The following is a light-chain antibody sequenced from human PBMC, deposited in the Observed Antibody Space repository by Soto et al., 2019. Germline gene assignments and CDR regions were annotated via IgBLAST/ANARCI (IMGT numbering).Light chain of an antibody. Sequence: VLTQPACVSGSPGQSITISCTGTSSDVGGYNYVSWSQQHPGKAPKLLISEVSNRPSGVSNRFSGSKSGNTASLTISGLQADDEADYYCSSYTASSTLLFGTGTKVTVL. CDR2: EVS. CDR1: SSDVGGYNY. J-gene: IGLJ1*01. V-gene: IGLV2-14*03. CDR3: SSYTASSTLL.